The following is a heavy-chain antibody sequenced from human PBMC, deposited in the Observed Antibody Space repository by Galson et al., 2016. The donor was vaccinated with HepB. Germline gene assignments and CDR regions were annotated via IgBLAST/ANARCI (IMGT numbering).Heavy chain of an antibody. J-gene: IGHJ3*02. D-gene: IGHD4-17*01. Sequence: SLRLSCAASGFTFGRWWMNWVRQSPGKGLEWVANINGDGRVSYYLDSVRGRFTISRDNAKNSLYLQMDSLRAEDTALYYCARDYADWAFDIWGQGTMVTVSS. CDR2: INGDGRVS. V-gene: IGHV3-7*01. CDR3: ARDYADWAFDI. CDR1: GFTFGRWW.